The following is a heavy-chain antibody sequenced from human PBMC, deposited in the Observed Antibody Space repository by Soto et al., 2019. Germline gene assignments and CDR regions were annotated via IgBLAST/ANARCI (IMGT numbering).Heavy chain of an antibody. CDR1: GVSVRSGYY. J-gene: IGHJ4*01. V-gene: IGHV4-38-2*01. D-gene: IGHD3-10*01. Sequence: SETLSLTCEVSGVSVRSGYYWGWVRQAPGKGLEWLGSVYHNGIMFHNPSFQSRVTISVDTSKNQFSLNLRSVTAADTAVYYCAALWFGELAFNYWGHGILVTVSS. CDR2: VYHNGIM. CDR3: AALWFGELAFNY.